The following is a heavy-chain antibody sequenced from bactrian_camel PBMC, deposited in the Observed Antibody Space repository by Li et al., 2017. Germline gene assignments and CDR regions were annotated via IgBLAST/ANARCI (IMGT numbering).Heavy chain of an antibody. CDR3: AKRSPSNTVQDDSGGYYPPAY. V-gene: IGHV3S55*01. D-gene: IGHD2*01. CDR1: GFTYDDSD. CDR2: VSSGGST. Sequence: HVQLVESGGGSVQAGETLRLSCTASGFTYDDSDMAWYRQAPGNECELVSTVSSGGSTYNADSVKGRFTISRDNARNTLYLQLNSLKIEDTAMYYCAKRSPSNTVQDDSGGYYPPAYLGQGTQVTVS. J-gene: IGHJ4*01.